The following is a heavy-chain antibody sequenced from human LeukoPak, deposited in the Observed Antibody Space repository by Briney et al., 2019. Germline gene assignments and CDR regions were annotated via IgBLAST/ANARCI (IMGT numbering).Heavy chain of an antibody. CDR3: ARAIVGATGDDY. V-gene: IGHV3-21*01. J-gene: IGHJ4*02. CDR2: ISSSSSYI. CDR1: GFTFSSYS. Sequence: PGGSLRLSCAASGFTFSSYSMNWVRQAPGKGLEWVSSISSSSSYIYYADSVKGRFTISRDNAKNSLYLQMNSLRAEDTAVYYCARAIVGATGDDYWGQGTLVTVSS. D-gene: IGHD1-26*01.